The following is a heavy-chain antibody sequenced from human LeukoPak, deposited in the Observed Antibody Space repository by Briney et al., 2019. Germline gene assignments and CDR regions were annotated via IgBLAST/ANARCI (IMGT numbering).Heavy chain of an antibody. CDR1: GGTFSSYA. V-gene: IGHV1-69*04. Sequence: GASVKVSCKASGGTFSSYAISWVRQAPGQGLEWMGRIIPILGIANYAQKFQGRVTITADKSTSTAYMELSSLRSEDTAVYYCARSASRIYGMDVWGQGTTVTVSS. CDR3: ARSASRIYGMDV. J-gene: IGHJ6*02. CDR2: IIPILGIA.